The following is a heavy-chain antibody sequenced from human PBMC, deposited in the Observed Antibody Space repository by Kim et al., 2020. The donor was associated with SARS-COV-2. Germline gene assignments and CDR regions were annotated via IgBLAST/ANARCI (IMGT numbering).Heavy chain of an antibody. CDR1: GGSFSGYY. Sequence: SETLSLTCAVYGGSFSGYYWSWIRQPPGKGLEWIGEINHSGSTNYNPSLKSRVTISVDTSKNQFSLKLSSVTAADTAVYYCARGITILTPKERGKGRGAFDIWGQGTMVTVSS. CDR3: ARGITILTPKERGKGRGAFDI. V-gene: IGHV4-34*01. CDR2: INHSGST. D-gene: IGHD3-3*01. J-gene: IGHJ3*02.